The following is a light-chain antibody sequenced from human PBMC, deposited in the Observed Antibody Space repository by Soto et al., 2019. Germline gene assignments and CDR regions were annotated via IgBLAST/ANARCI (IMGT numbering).Light chain of an antibody. V-gene: IGLV2-8*01. J-gene: IGLJ1*01. CDR2: EVN. Sequence: QSALTQPPSASGSPGQSVTISCTGTSSDVGGYKYVSWYQQHPGKAPKLMIFEVNKRPSGVPDRFSGSNSGNTASLTVSGLQAEDDADYYCSSYAGINNLGVFGTGTKVTVL. CDR1: SSDVGGYKY. CDR3: SSYAGINNLGV.